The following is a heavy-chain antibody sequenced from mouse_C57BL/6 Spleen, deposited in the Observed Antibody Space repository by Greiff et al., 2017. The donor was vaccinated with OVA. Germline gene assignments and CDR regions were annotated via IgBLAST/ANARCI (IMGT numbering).Heavy chain of an antibody. D-gene: IGHD1-1*01. J-gene: IGHJ1*03. CDR1: GYSITSCYY. Sequence: EVKLMESGPGLVKPSQSLSLTCSVTGYSITSCYYWYWLRHLPGNILEWMGYISYDGSNNYNPSLKNRISITSDTSKNQCFLKLNSVTTEDTATYYCARESNYGSTLDVWGTGTTVTVSS. CDR3: ARESNYGSTLDV. V-gene: IGHV3-6*01. CDR2: ISYDGSN.